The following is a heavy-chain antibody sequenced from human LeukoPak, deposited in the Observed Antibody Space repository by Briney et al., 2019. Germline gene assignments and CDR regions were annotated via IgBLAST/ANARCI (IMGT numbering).Heavy chain of an antibody. Sequence: SETLSLACTVSGGSMSPYHWGWIRQPPGKGLEWTGYIYYSGSTNYNPSLNSRVTISVDTSKNQFSLRLSSVTAADTAIYYCARAVSGRFDYWGQGTLVTVSS. CDR3: ARAVSGRFDY. J-gene: IGHJ4*02. D-gene: IGHD6-19*01. V-gene: IGHV4-59*08. CDR2: IYYSGST. CDR1: GGSMSPYH.